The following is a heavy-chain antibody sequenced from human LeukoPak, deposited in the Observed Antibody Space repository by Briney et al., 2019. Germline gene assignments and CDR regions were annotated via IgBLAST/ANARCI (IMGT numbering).Heavy chain of an antibody. J-gene: IGHJ4*02. CDR1: GFTFSSYS. Sequence: GGSLRLSCAASGFTFSSYSMNWVRQAPGKGLEWVGRIKSKTDGGTTDYAAPVKVRFTISRDDSKNTLYLQMNSLKTEDAAVYYCTTGSLTTVTRIPYGYDFWGQGTLVTVSS. CDR3: TTGSLTTVTRIPYGYDF. D-gene: IGHD4-17*01. CDR2: IKSKTDGGTT. V-gene: IGHV3-15*07.